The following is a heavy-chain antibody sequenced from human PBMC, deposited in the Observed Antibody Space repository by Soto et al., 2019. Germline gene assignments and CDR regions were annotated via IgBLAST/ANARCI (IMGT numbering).Heavy chain of an antibody. CDR2: ISWNSGSI. CDR3: AKDLEAYDYVWGSSNPFDY. V-gene: IGHV3-9*01. CDR1: GFTFDDYA. J-gene: IGHJ4*02. Sequence: GGSLRLSCAASGFTFDDYAMHWVRQAPGKGLEWVSGISWNSGSIGYADSVKGRFTISRDNAKNSLYLQMNSLRAEDTALYYCAKDLEAYDYVWGSSNPFDYWGQGTLVTSPQ. D-gene: IGHD3-16*01.